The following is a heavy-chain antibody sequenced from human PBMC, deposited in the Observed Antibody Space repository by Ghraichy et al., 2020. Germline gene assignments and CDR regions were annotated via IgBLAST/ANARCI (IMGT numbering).Heavy chain of an antibody. CDR3: ARALGGIAAAASDY. V-gene: IGHV3-20*01. CDR1: GFTFDDYG. J-gene: IGHJ4*02. CDR2: INWNGRST. D-gene: IGHD6-13*01. Sequence: GGSLRLSCAASGFTFDDYGMSWVRQAPGKGPEWVSGINWNGRSTDYVDSVKGRFTISRDNAKNSLYLHMNSLRAEDTALYHCARALGGIAAAASDYWGQGTLVSVSS.